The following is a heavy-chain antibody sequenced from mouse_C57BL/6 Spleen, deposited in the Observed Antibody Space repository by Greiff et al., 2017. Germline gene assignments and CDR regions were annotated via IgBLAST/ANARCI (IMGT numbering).Heavy chain of an antibody. CDR1: GYTFTSYW. J-gene: IGHJ1*03. D-gene: IGHD2-2*01. CDR3: ARWVTTDFDV. CDR2: IDPSDSYT. Sequence: QVQLQQPGAELVMPGASVKLSCKASGYTFTSYWMHWVKQRPGQGLEWIGEIDPSDSYTNYTPKFKGKSTLTVDKSSSTAYMQLSSLTSEDSAVYYCARWVTTDFDVWGTGATVTVSS. V-gene: IGHV1-69*01.